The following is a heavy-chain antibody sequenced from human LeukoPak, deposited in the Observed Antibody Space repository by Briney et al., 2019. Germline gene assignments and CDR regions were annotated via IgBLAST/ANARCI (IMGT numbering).Heavy chain of an antibody. CDR1: GFIFRDYY. CDR2: ISHSSSTI. J-gene: IGHJ4*02. CDR3: ARDYVWGSSSDY. V-gene: IGHV3-11*04. D-gene: IGHD3-16*01. Sequence: GGSLRLSCAASGFIFRDYYMSWIRQAPGKGLEWVSYISHSSSTIHHADSVRGRFTISRDNAKSSLYLQMNSLRVEDTAVYFCARDYVWGSSSDYWGQGTLVTVSS.